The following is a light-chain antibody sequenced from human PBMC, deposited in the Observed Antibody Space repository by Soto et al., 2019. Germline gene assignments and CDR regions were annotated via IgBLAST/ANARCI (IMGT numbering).Light chain of an antibody. CDR1: QTVNNY. CDR3: QQRGNWPWLT. V-gene: IGKV3-11*01. Sequence: EIVLKQSPGTLSLSPGERGTLSCRASQTVNNYLAWYQQRPGQAPRLVIYDASNRATGIPARFSGSGSGTDFPLTISSLVPEDSAVYYCQQRGNWPWLTFGGGTRVEIK. CDR2: DAS. J-gene: IGKJ4*01.